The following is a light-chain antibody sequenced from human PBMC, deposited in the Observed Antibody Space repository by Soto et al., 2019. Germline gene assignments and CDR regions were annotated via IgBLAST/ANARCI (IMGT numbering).Light chain of an antibody. V-gene: IGLV2-14*01. CDR1: SSDVGGYNF. CDR3: NSYTRSNTLV. Sequence: QSALTQPASVSGSPGQSITISCTGSSSDVGGYNFVSWYQQHPGKVPKLMIYEVTNRPLGVSNRFSGSNSGNTASLTISGLQADDEADYYCNSYTRSNTLVFGGGTKLTVL. CDR2: EVT. J-gene: IGLJ2*01.